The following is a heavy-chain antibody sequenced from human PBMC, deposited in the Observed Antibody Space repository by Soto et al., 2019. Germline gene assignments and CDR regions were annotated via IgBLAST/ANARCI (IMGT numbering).Heavy chain of an antibody. CDR3: ARGGAAHNWFDP. J-gene: IGHJ5*02. Sequence: GSLRLSCAASGFTFSSYSMNWVRQAPGKGLEWVSSISSSSSYIYYADSVKGRFTISRDNAKNSLYLQMNSLRAEDTAVYYCARGGAAHNWFDPWGQGTLVTVS. V-gene: IGHV3-21*01. CDR1: GFTFSSYS. CDR2: ISSSSSYI. D-gene: IGHD6-6*01.